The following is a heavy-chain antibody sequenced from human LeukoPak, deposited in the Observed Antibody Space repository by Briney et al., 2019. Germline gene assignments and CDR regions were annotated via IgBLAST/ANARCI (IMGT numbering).Heavy chain of an antibody. Sequence: GASVKVSCKASGYTFTSYGISWVRQAPGQGLEWMGWISAYNGNTNYAQKLQGRVTMTTDTSTSTAYMELRSLRSDDTAVYYCARGVTYYYDSSGYSSLGPAHRYDYWGQGTLVTVSS. CDR1: GYTFTSYG. CDR2: ISAYNGNT. J-gene: IGHJ4*02. V-gene: IGHV1-18*01. CDR3: ARGVTYYYDSSGYSSLGPAHRYDY. D-gene: IGHD3-22*01.